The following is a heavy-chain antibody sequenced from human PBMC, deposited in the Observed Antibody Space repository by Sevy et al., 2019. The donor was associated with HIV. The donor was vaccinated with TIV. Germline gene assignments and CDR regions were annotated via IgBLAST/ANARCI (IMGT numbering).Heavy chain of an antibody. CDR1: GFTFSSYE. J-gene: IGHJ5*02. Sequence: GGSLRLSCAASGFTFSSYEMTWVRQAPGKGLEWISSISSSGTTIYYGDSVEGRFTIFRDNPKNSLYLQMNSLRAEDTAVYYCARKGGAYDIGFDPWGQGTLVTVSS. V-gene: IGHV3-48*03. CDR3: ARKGGAYDIGFDP. CDR2: ISSSGTTI. D-gene: IGHD3-22*01.